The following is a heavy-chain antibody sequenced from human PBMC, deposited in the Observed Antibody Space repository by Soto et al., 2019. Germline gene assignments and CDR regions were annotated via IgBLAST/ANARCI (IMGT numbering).Heavy chain of an antibody. CDR2: IYPGDSNT. CDR3: ARQGYCSTTACYAVDY. D-gene: IGHD2-2*01. J-gene: IGHJ4*02. V-gene: IGHV5-51*01. CDR1: GYTFTSYC. Sequence: GESLKISCKGSGYTFTSYCIGWVRQMPGKGLEWMGIIYPGDSNTRYSPSFQGQVTISADKSISTAYLQWSSLKATDTAMYFCARQGYCSTTACYAVDYWGQGTLVTVSS.